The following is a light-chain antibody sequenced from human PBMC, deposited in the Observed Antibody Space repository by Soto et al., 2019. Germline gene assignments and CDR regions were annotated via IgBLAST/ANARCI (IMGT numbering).Light chain of an antibody. V-gene: IGKV3-20*01. Sequence: EIVLTQSPGTLSLSPGERATLSCRASQSVSSSYLAWYQQKPGQPPRLLIYGASSSATSSPDGFSGSGSGTEFTLTISRLEPQDFVVYYCQQYGSSPMYTFGQGTKLEIK. CDR3: QQYGSSPMYT. CDR1: QSVSSSY. CDR2: GAS. J-gene: IGKJ2*01.